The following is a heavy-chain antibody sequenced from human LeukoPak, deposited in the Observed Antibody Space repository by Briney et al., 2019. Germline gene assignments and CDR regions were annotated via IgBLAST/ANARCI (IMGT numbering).Heavy chain of an antibody. J-gene: IGHJ5*02. CDR1: GFIFGTYS. D-gene: IGHD2-2*01. V-gene: IGHV3-48*01. CDR2: ISSSSSTI. CDR3: VRDIVVPKPWFDP. Sequence: GGSLRLSCAASGFIFGTYSMNWVRQAPGKGLEWVSYISSSSSTIYYADSVKGRFTISRDNAKNSLYLQMNSLRAEDTAVYYCVRDIVVPKPWFDPWGQGTLVTVSS.